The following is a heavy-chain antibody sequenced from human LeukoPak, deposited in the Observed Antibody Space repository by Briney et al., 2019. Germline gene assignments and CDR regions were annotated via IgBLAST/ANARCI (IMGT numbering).Heavy chain of an antibody. J-gene: IGHJ4*02. V-gene: IGHV4-59*01. D-gene: IGHD4-17*01. CDR1: GGSISSYY. Sequence: SETLSLTCAVSGGSISSYYWSWIRQPPGKGLEWIGYIYYSGSTNYNPSLKSRVTISVDTSKNQFSLKPSSVTAADTAVYYCARDQDYGVFDYWGQGTLVTVSS. CDR3: ARDQDYGVFDY. CDR2: IYYSGST.